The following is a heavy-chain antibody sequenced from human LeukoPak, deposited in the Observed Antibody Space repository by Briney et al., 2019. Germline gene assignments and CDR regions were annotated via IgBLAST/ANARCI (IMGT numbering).Heavy chain of an antibody. D-gene: IGHD3-22*01. J-gene: IGHJ3*02. CDR3: AREASYYDSSGRGAFDI. Sequence: SVKVSCKASGGTFSSYAISWVRQAPGQGLEWMGGIIPIFGTANYAQKFQGRVTITTDESTSTAYMELSSLRSEDTAVYYCAREASYYDSSGRGAFDIWGQGTMVTVSS. V-gene: IGHV1-69*05. CDR1: GGTFSSYA. CDR2: IIPIFGTA.